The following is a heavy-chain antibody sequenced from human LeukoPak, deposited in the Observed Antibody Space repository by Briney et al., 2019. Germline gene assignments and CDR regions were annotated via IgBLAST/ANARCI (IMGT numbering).Heavy chain of an antibody. CDR2: ISAYNGNT. Sequence: ASVKVSCKASGYTFTSYGISWVRQAPGQGLEWMGWISAYNGNTNYAQKLQGRVTMTTDTSTSTAYMELRSLRSDDTAVYYCARSPYCSSTSCRLHYYYMDVWGKGTTVTVSS. CDR3: ARSPYCSSTSCRLHYYYMDV. D-gene: IGHD2-2*01. CDR1: GYTFTSYG. J-gene: IGHJ6*03. V-gene: IGHV1-18*01.